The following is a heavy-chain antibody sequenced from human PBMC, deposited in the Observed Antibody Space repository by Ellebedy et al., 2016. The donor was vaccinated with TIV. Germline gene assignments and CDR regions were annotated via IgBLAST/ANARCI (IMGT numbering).Heavy chain of an antibody. CDR1: GFTFSSYD. Sequence: GGSLRLSCAASGFTFSSYDMHWVRQAPGKGLEWVSLIGTVHDTYYAASVKGRFTISRENARNSLYLQMNTLRAEDTAVYYCAAAGRPYDYNSMDLWGQGTTVTVSS. V-gene: IGHV3-13*01. CDR3: AAAGRPYDYNSMDL. CDR2: IGTVHDT. J-gene: IGHJ6*02. D-gene: IGHD3-10*01.